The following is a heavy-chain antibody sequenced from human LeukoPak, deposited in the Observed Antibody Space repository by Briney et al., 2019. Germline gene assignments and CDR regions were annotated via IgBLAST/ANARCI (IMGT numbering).Heavy chain of an antibody. CDR3: ARISLSGWANDY. V-gene: IGHV3-48*03. D-gene: IGHD6-19*01. J-gene: IGHJ4*02. CDR2: ISSSGSTI. Sequence: PGGSLSLSCAASGFTFSSYEMKWVRQAPGKGLEWVSYISSSGSTIYYADSVKGRFTISRDNAKNTLYLQMSSLRAEDTALYYCARISLSGWANDYWGQGTLVTVSS. CDR1: GFTFSSYE.